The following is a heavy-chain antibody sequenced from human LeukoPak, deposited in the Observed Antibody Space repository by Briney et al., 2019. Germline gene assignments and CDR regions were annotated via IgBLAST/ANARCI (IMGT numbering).Heavy chain of an antibody. CDR2: IYYTGST. J-gene: IGHJ4*02. CDR1: GDSISSSSYY. CDR3: ARQSYYSNYD. V-gene: IGHV4-39*01. Sequence: KPSETLSLTCTVSGDSISSSSYYWGWIRQPPGKGLEWIGTIYYTGSTDYNPSLKSRVTISIDTSKNQFSLKLSSVTAAETAVYYCARQSYYSNYDWGQGTLVTVSS. D-gene: IGHD4-11*01.